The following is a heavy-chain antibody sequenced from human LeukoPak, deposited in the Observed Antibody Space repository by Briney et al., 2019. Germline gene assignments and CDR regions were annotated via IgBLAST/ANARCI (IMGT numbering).Heavy chain of an antibody. J-gene: IGHJ6*03. D-gene: IGHD2-21*01. CDR3: TIRGGDYYYYYMDA. Sequence: GESLKLSCAASGFTFSGSAMHWVRQASGKGLEWVGRIRSKANSYATAYAASVKGRFTISRDDSKNTAYLQMNSLKTEDTAVYYCTIRGGDYYYYYMDAWGKGTTVTVSS. V-gene: IGHV3-73*01. CDR2: IRSKANSYAT. CDR1: GFTFSGSA.